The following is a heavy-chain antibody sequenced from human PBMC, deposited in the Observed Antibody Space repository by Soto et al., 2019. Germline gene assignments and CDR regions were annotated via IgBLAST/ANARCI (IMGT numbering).Heavy chain of an antibody. CDR1: GGSINNGGYY. CDR2: IFYSGST. V-gene: IGHV4-31*03. Sequence: QLQLQESGPGLVKPSQTLSLTCTVSGGSINNGGYYWSWIRQHPGKGLEWIGYIFYSGSTYYNPSFKSRVTISVDTSTNQFSLKLRSVTAAGTAVYYWARDLRGGSYGMDVWGQGTTVTVSS. CDR3: ARDLRGGSYGMDV. J-gene: IGHJ6*02. D-gene: IGHD3-10*01.